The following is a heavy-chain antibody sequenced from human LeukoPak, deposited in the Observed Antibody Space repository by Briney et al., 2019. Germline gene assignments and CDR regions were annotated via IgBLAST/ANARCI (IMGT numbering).Heavy chain of an antibody. V-gene: IGHV1-2*02. CDR3: ARAKYNWNDVGYFDY. J-gene: IGHJ4*02. D-gene: IGHD1-20*01. CDR1: GYTFTGYY. Sequence: GASVKVSCKASGYTFTGYYMHWVRQAPGQGLEWMGWINPNSGGTNYAQKFQGRVTMTRDTSISTAYMELSRLRSDDTAVYYCARAKYNWNDVGYFDYWGQGTLATVSS. CDR2: INPNSGGT.